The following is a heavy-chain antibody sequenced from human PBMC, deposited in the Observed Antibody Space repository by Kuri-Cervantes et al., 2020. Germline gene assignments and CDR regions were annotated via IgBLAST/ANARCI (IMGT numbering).Heavy chain of an antibody. Sequence: SETLSLTCTVSGGSISSYYWSWIRQPPGKGLEWIGEINHSGSTNYNPSLKSRVTISVDTSKNQFSLKLSSVTAADTAVYYCAREEGYYYGSGSYPPIAYYGMDVWGQGTTVTVSS. CDR3: AREEGYYYGSGSYPPIAYYGMDV. CDR2: INHSGST. D-gene: IGHD3-10*01. J-gene: IGHJ6*02. V-gene: IGHV4-34*01. CDR1: GGSISSYY.